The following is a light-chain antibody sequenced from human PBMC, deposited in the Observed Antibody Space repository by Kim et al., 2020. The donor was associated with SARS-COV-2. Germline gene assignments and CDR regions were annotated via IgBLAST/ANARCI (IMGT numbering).Light chain of an antibody. Sequence: DIQMTQSPSTLSASVGVRVTITCRASQSISSWLAWYQQKPGKAPKLLISKASSLESGVPSRFSGSGSGTEFTLTISSLQPDDFATYFCQQYNSFPLTFGGGTKVDIK. CDR2: KAS. V-gene: IGKV1-5*03. J-gene: IGKJ4*01. CDR1: QSISSW. CDR3: QQYNSFPLT.